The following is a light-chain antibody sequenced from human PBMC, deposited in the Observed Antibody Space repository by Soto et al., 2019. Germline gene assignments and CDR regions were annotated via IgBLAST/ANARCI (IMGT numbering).Light chain of an antibody. V-gene: IGLV1-47*02. J-gene: IGLJ2*01. CDR3: AAWEDSLSGGV. Sequence: QSAVTQPPSVSGTPGQRVTIFCSGRRSNIGSNLVYWYQQLPGTAPKLLIFSNDQRPSGVPDRFSGSRSGTSDSLAISGRRSEDEGDYYCAAWEDSLSGGVVGGGTQLTGL. CDR2: SND. CDR1: RSNIGSNL.